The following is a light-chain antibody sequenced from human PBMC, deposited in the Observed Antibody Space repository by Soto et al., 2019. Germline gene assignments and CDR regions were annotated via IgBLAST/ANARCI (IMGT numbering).Light chain of an antibody. Sequence: QSVLTQPPSASGSPGQSVTISCTGTSSDVGDYNYVSWYQQHPGKAPKLVIYEVSKRPSGVPDRFSGSKSGNTASLTVSGLQAEDEADYYCSSYAGSNNLVFGGGTQLTVL. CDR2: EVS. J-gene: IGLJ2*01. CDR1: SSDVGDYNY. V-gene: IGLV2-8*01. CDR3: SSYAGSNNLV.